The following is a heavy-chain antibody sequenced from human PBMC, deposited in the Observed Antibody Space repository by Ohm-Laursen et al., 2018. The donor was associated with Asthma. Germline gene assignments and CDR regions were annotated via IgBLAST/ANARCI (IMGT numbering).Heavy chain of an antibody. D-gene: IGHD3-10*01. CDR1: GFTFSSYW. CDR2: IKQDGSEK. V-gene: IGHV3-7*03. J-gene: IGHJ4*02. Sequence: GSLRLSCAASGFTFSSYWMSWVRQAPGKGLEWVATIKQDGSEKYYVDSVKGRFAISRDNAHNSLYLQMNSLRAEDTAFYYCAVSIYAYGEGAYWGQGTLVTVSS. CDR3: AVSIYAYGEGAY.